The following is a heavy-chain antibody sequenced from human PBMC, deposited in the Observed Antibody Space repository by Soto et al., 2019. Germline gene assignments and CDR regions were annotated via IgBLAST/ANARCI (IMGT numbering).Heavy chain of an antibody. D-gene: IGHD3-3*01. Sequence: GGSLRLCCAASGFTFSGSAMHWVRQASGKGLEWVGRIRSKANSYATAYAASVKGRFTISRDDSKNTAYLQMNSLKTEDTAVYYCTQNYDFWSGSDYWGQGTLVTVSS. CDR2: IRSKANSYAT. J-gene: IGHJ4*02. V-gene: IGHV3-73*01. CDR1: GFTFSGSA. CDR3: TQNYDFWSGSDY.